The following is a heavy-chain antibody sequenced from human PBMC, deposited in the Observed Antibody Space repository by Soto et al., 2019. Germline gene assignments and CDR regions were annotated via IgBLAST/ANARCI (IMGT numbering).Heavy chain of an antibody. J-gene: IGHJ3*02. Sequence: GGSLRLSCAASGFTFSDYYMSWIRQAPGKGLEWVSYISSSGSTIYYADSVKGRFTISRDNAKNSLYLQMNSLRAEDTAVYYCARVQEWELLSGGAFDIWGQGTMVTVSS. V-gene: IGHV3-11*01. D-gene: IGHD1-26*01. CDR3: ARVQEWELLSGGAFDI. CDR1: GFTFSDYY. CDR2: ISSSGSTI.